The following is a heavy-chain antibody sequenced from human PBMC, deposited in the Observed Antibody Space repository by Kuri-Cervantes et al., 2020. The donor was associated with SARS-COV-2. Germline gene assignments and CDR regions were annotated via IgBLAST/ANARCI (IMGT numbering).Heavy chain of an antibody. D-gene: IGHD5-18*01. Sequence: GESLKISCAASGFTFSSYDMHWVRQAPGKGLEWVAVISFDGSNKYYADSVKGRFTLSRHNSKNTLYLQMNSLRAEDTAVYYCASSAPGGGYSYGFDYWGQGTLVTVDS. V-gene: IGHV3-30*14. CDR1: GFTFSSYD. J-gene: IGHJ4*02. CDR3: ASSAPGGGYSYGFDY. CDR2: ISFDGSNK.